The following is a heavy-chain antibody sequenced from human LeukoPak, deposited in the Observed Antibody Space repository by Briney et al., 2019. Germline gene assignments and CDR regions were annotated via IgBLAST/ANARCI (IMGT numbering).Heavy chain of an antibody. CDR1: GYTFTSYG. CDR2: ISAYNGNT. J-gene: IGHJ1*01. Sequence: ASVKVSCKASGYTFTSYGISWVRQAPGHGLEWMGWISAYNGNTNYAQKLQGRVTMTTDTSTSTAYMEPRSLRSDDTAVYYCARGQKYYDFWSGYQFQHWGQGTLVTVSS. V-gene: IGHV1-18*01. CDR3: ARGQKYYDFWSGYQFQH. D-gene: IGHD3-3*01.